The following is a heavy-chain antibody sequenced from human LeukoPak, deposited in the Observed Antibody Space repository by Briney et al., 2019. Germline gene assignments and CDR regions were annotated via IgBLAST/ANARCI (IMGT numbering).Heavy chain of an antibody. Sequence: GGSLRLSCAASGFTFSTYTMNWVRQAPGKGLEWVSSISSSSNNINYADYVKGRFTISRDNAMNSVHLQMNSLRVEDTAVYYCARGYQRPDYWGQGTLITVSS. CDR3: ARGYQRPDY. D-gene: IGHD2-2*01. CDR2: ISSSSNNI. CDR1: GFTFSTYT. J-gene: IGHJ4*02. V-gene: IGHV3-21*01.